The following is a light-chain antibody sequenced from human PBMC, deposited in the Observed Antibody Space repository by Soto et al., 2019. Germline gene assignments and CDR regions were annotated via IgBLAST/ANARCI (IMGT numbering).Light chain of an antibody. V-gene: IGKV1-5*01. CDR1: QSISSW. J-gene: IGKJ1*01. CDR2: DAS. Sequence: DIQMTQSPSTLSASVGDRVTITCRASQSISSWLAWYQQKPGKAPKLLIYDASSLESGVPSRFSGSGSGTEFTLTISRLEPEDFAVYYCQQYGRENTFGQGTKVDI. CDR3: QQYGRENT.